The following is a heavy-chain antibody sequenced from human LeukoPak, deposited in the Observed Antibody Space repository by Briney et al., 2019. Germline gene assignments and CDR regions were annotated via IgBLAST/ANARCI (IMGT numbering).Heavy chain of an antibody. J-gene: IGHJ4*02. CDR2: IYYSGST. CDR1: GGSISSSSYY. V-gene: IGHV4-39*07. CDR3: ARVGAGSIAAVASY. Sequence: SETLSLTCTVSGGSISSSSYYWGWIRRPPEKGLEWIGSIYYSGSTYYNPSLKSRVTISVDTSKNQFSLKLSSVTAADTAVYYCARVGAGSIAAVASYWGQGTLVTVSS. D-gene: IGHD6-13*01.